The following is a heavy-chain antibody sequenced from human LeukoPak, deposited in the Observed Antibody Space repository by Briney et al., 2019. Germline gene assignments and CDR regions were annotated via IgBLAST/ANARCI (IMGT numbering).Heavy chain of an antibody. Sequence: KPSETLSLTCTVSGGSISSGDYYWSWIRQPPGKGLEWIGYIYYSGSTYYNPSLKSRVTISVDTSKNQFSLKLSSVTAADTAVYYCARVGSSGYYLYYFDYWGQGTLVTVSS. CDR2: IYYSGST. J-gene: IGHJ4*02. CDR3: ARVGSSGYYLYYFDY. V-gene: IGHV4-30-4*01. D-gene: IGHD3-22*01. CDR1: GGSISSGDYY.